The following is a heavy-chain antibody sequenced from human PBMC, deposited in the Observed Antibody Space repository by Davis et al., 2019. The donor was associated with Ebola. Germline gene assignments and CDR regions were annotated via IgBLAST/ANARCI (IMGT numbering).Heavy chain of an antibody. Sequence: PSETLSLTCTVSGGSISSYYWSWIRQPPGRGLEWIGYIYYSGSTNYNPSLKSRVTISVDTSKNQFSLKLSSVTAADTAVYYCARDPGNSGYDSKYWYFDLWGRGTLVTVSS. V-gene: IGHV4-59*01. J-gene: IGHJ2*01. CDR2: IYYSGST. D-gene: IGHD5-12*01. CDR1: GGSISSYY. CDR3: ARDPGNSGYDSKYWYFDL.